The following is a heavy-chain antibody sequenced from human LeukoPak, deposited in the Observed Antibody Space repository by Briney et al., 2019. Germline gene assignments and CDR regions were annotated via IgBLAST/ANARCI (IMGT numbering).Heavy chain of an antibody. D-gene: IGHD5-12*01. Sequence: ASVTVSCTASVYTFTIYDINWVRQATGQGRAWMGWMNPNSGSTGYAQKFQGRVTITRNTSISTAYMELSGLRSEDTAVYYCARGRSTGYPYYFEYWGQGTLVTVSS. V-gene: IGHV1-8*03. CDR1: VYTFTIYD. CDR3: ARGRSTGYPYYFEY. J-gene: IGHJ4*02. CDR2: MNPNSGST.